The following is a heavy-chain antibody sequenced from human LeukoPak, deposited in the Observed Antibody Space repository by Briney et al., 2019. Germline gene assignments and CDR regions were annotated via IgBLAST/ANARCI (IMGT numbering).Heavy chain of an antibody. CDR3: ANAYYYHSTGSIDALDI. J-gene: IGHJ3*02. V-gene: IGHV3-23*01. CDR2: ISGSGGST. Sequence: PGGSLRLSCAASGFTFSSYAMSWVRQAPGEGLEWVSAISGSGGSTYYTDSVKGRFTISRDNSKNTLYLQMNSLRVEDTAIYYCANAYYYHSTGSIDALDIWGQGTMVTVSS. D-gene: IGHD3-22*01. CDR1: GFTFSSYA.